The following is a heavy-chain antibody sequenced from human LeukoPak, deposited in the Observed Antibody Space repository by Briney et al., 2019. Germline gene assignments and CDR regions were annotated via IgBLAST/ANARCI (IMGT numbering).Heavy chain of an antibody. V-gene: IGHV4-34*01. Sequence: SETLSLTCAVYGGSFSGYYWSWIRQPPGKGLEWIGEINHSGSTNYNPSLKSRVTISVDTSKNQFSLKLSSVTAADTAVYYCARVRGEDYGDTYYYYYYMDVWGKGTTVTISS. CDR2: INHSGST. CDR1: GGSFSGYY. CDR3: ARVRGEDYGDTYYYYYYMDV. J-gene: IGHJ6*03. D-gene: IGHD4-17*01.